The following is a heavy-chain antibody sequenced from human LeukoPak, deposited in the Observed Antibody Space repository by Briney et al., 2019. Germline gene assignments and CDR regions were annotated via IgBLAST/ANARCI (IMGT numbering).Heavy chain of an antibody. Sequence: PGRPLRLSCAASGFTFDDYAMHWVRQAPGKGLEWVSGISWNSGSIGYADSVKGRFTISRDNAKNSLYLQMNSLRAEDTALYYCAKDMGYSGSYLGDYWGQGTLVTVSS. J-gene: IGHJ4*02. V-gene: IGHV3-9*01. CDR1: GFTFDDYA. D-gene: IGHD1-26*01. CDR3: AKDMGYSGSYLGDY. CDR2: ISWNSGSI.